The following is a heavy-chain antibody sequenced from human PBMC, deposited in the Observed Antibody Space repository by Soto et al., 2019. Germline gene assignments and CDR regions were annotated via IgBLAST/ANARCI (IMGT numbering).Heavy chain of an antibody. D-gene: IGHD3-22*01. V-gene: IGHV5-51*01. CDR2: IYPGDSDT. CDR1: GNSFNNW. J-gene: IGHJ4*02. CDR3: AIYHFYNIGYQADY. Sequence: EVQLVQSGAEVKKPGESLKISCKGLGNSFNNWIGWVRQMPGKGLEWVGIIYPGDSDTRYSPSFQGQVTISADKSISTAYLQWSSLKPSDSAMYYCAIYHFYNIGYQADYWGPGSLVTVSS.